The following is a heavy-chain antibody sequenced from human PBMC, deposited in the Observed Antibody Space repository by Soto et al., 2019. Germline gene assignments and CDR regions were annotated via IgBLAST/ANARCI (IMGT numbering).Heavy chain of an antibody. Sequence: EVQLVESGGGLAQPGGSLRLSCAVSGVSFSDYGMSWVRQAPGKGLEWVANINEDGSAKHYADSVIGRFTISRDNTENSLYLQMNSLRAEDTAVYYCARIVYTFHIWGQGTVVTVSS. J-gene: IGHJ3*02. CDR2: INEDGSAK. V-gene: IGHV3-7*01. CDR1: GVSFSDYG. CDR3: ARIVYTFHI. D-gene: IGHD3-16*02.